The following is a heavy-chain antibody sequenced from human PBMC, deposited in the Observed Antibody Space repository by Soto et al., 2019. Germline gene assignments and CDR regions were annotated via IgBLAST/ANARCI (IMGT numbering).Heavy chain of an antibody. CDR3: AREEVGGAPPDY. V-gene: IGHV1-69*12. Sequence: QVQLVQSGAEVKKPGSSVKVSCKASGGTFSSYAISWVRQAPGQGLEWMGGIIPIFGTANYAQKFQGGGXIXAXXCASRAYVELSRPRAEDAAVYYCAREEVGGAPPDYWGQGTLVTVSS. CDR2: IIPIFGTA. CDR1: GGTFSSYA. J-gene: IGHJ4*02. D-gene: IGHD1-26*01.